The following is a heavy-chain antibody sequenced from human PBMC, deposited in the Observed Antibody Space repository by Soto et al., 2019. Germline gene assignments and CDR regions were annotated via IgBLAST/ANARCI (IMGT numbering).Heavy chain of an antibody. D-gene: IGHD3-3*01. J-gene: IGHJ6*02. V-gene: IGHV3-33*01. CDR2: VHYAGTKK. CDR3: ARETSYDFWSGPQTMDV. CDR1: GFTFSSYV. Sequence: QVQLVESGGGVVQPGTSLRLSCAPSGFTFSSYVMHWVRQAPGKGLEWWAVVHYAGTKKYYADSVRGRFTISRDNSENILYLQMNSLRPDYTAVYFCARETSYDFWSGPQTMDVWGQGTTVTVSS.